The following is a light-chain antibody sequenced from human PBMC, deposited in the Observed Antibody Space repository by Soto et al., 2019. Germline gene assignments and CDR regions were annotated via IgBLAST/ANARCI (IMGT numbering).Light chain of an antibody. V-gene: IGLV2-8*01. CDR2: GVS. Sequence: QSVLTQPPSASGSPGQSVTISCTGTGSDVGGYNSVSWYQQHPGKAPKLMIYGVSTRPSGVPDRFSGSKSGNTASLTVSGLQAEDEADYYCSSYAGRNNAVVFGGGTKVTVL. CDR3: SSYAGRNNAVV. J-gene: IGLJ2*01. CDR1: GSDVGGYNS.